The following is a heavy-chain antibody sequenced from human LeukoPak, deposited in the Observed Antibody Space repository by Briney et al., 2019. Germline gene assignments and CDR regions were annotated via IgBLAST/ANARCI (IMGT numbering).Heavy chain of an antibody. D-gene: IGHD5-18*01. V-gene: IGHV3-7*01. CDR3: AREKEDTAMIDY. Sequence: PGGSLRLSCAASEFIVSINYMTWVRQAPGKGLEWVANIKQDGSEKYYVDSVKGRFTISRDNAKNSLYLQMNSLRAEDTAVYYCAREKEDTAMIDYWGQGTLVTVSS. J-gene: IGHJ4*02. CDR1: EFIVSINY. CDR2: IKQDGSEK.